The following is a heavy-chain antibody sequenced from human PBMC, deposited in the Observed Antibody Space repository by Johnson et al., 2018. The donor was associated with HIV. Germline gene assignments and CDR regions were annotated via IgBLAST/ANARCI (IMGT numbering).Heavy chain of an antibody. CDR1: GFTFSSYG. CDR3: AKPRYYDNAFEM. Sequence: QVQLVESGGGLVQPGGSLRLSCAASGFTFSSYGMHWVRQAPGKGLEWVAFIRYDGNNKYYADSVRGRFTISRDNSKNTLYLQMNSLRAEDTAVYYCAKPRYYDNAFEMWGQGTMVTVSS. CDR2: IRYDGNNK. J-gene: IGHJ3*02. V-gene: IGHV3-30*02. D-gene: IGHD3-16*01.